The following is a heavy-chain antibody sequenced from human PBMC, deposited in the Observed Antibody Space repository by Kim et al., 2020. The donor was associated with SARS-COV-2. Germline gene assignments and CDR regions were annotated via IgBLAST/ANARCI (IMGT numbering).Heavy chain of an antibody. CDR1: GGSISSSGYY. V-gene: IGHV4-39*01. J-gene: IGHJ4*02. CDR3: ARHFRGTCIRLLGLFQFDY. Sequence: SETLSLTCTVSGGSISSSGYYWGWIRQPPGKGLEWIGSVYYTGSTYYNPSLKSRATISVDTSKNQFSLKLTSMTAADTAVYYCARHFRGTCIRLLGLFQFDYWGQGTLVTASS. D-gene: IGHD2-21*01. CDR2: VYYTGST.